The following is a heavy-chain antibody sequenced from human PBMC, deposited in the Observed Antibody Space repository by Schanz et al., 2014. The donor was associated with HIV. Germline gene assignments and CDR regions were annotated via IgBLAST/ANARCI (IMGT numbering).Heavy chain of an antibody. CDR3: SKATSGSRGWYTGSD. V-gene: IGHV3-23*01. Sequence: VQLLESGGGLVQPGKSLRLSCAASGFTFYTYAMTWVRQAPGKGLEWVSTISDSGDGTYYADSMKGRVTISRDNSKNILYLQMNSLRAEDTALYYCSKATSGSRGWYTGSDWGQGTLVTVSS. CDR1: GFTFYTYA. CDR2: ISDSGDGT. J-gene: IGHJ4*02. D-gene: IGHD6-19*01.